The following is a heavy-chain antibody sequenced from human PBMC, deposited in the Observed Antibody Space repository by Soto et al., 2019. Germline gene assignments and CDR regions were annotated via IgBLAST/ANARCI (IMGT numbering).Heavy chain of an antibody. Sequence: GGSLRLSCAASGFTFSSYSMNWVRQAPGKGLEWVSSISSSSSYIYYADSVKGRFTISRDNAKNSLYLQMNSLRAEDTAVYYCARDLSSAYDFLGPFDYWGQGTLVTVSS. V-gene: IGHV3-21*01. CDR3: ARDLSSAYDFLGPFDY. J-gene: IGHJ4*02. CDR1: GFTFSSYS. D-gene: IGHD3-3*01. CDR2: ISSSSSYI.